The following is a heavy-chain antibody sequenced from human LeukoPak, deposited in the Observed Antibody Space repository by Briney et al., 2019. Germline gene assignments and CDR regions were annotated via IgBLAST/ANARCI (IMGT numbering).Heavy chain of an antibody. D-gene: IGHD6-13*01. CDR3: ARDRGLIAAAANALDY. CDR1: GFTFSSYS. Sequence: GGSLRLSCAASGFTFSSYSMNWVRQAPGKGLEWVSYISSSSSTLYYADSVKGRFTISRDNAENSLYLQMNSLRAEDTAVYYCARDRGLIAAAANALDYWGQGTLVTVSS. CDR2: ISSSSSTL. V-gene: IGHV3-48*04. J-gene: IGHJ4*02.